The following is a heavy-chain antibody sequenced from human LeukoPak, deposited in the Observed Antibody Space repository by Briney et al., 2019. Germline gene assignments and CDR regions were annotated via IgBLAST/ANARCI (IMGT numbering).Heavy chain of an antibody. D-gene: IGHD5-12*01. Sequence: SVKVSCKASGYTFTSYYMHWVRQAPGQALEWMGWITPFNGNTNYAQQFQDRVTITRDRSRNTVYMELNSLRFEDTAMYYCARSPFSGDDDAFDIWGQGTMVTVSS. CDR3: ARSPFSGDDDAFDI. CDR2: ITPFNGNT. V-gene: IGHV1-45*02. J-gene: IGHJ3*02. CDR1: GYTFTSYY.